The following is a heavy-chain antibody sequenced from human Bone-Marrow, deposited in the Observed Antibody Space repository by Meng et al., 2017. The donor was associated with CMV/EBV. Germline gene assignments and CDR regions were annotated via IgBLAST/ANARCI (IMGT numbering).Heavy chain of an antibody. V-gene: IGHV3-23*03. Sequence: GSLRLSCAASGFTFSSYAMSWVRQAPGKGLEWVSVIYSGGSSTYYADSVKGRFTISRDNSKNTLYLQMNRLRAEDTAVYYCARVPLVVPAAKGIDWFDPWGQGTLVTVSS. D-gene: IGHD2-2*01. CDR1: GFTFSSYA. CDR3: ARVPLVVPAAKGIDWFDP. CDR2: IYSGGSST. J-gene: IGHJ5*02.